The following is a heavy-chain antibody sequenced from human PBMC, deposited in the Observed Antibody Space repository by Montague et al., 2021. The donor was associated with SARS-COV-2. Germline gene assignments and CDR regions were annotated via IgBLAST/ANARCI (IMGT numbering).Heavy chain of an antibody. V-gene: IGHV4-61*05. CDR3: ASESDAVDY. Sequence: SETLSLTCTVSGGSISSISYYWAWIPPPPGKGLEWIGRIYTSGSTNYIPSLKSRVTMSVDTSKNQCSLKLSSVTAADTAVYYCASESDAVDYWGPGTLVIVSS. J-gene: IGHJ4*02. D-gene: IGHD2-21*02. CDR2: IYTSGST. CDR1: GGSISSISYY.